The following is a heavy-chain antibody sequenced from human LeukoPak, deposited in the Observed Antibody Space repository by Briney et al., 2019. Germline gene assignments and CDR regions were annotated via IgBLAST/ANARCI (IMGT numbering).Heavy chain of an antibody. V-gene: IGHV4-30-2*03. CDR2: IYYSGST. CDR1: GGSISSGGYS. D-gene: IGHD6-13*01. Sequence: SQTLSLTCAVSGGSISSGGYSWSWIRQPPGTGLEWIGSIYYSGSTYYNPSLKSRVTISVDTSKNQFSLKLSSVTAADTAVYYCASLSWYFWFDPWGQGTLVTVSS. CDR3: ASLSWYFWFDP. J-gene: IGHJ5*02.